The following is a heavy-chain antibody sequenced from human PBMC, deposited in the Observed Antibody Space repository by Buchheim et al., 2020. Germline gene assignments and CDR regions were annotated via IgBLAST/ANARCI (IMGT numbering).Heavy chain of an antibody. V-gene: IGHV1-8*01. CDR2: MNPNSGNT. J-gene: IGHJ4*02. Sequence: QVQLVQSGAEVKKPGASVKVSCKASRYTFTSYDINWVRQATGQGLEWMGWMNPNSGNTGYAQKFQGRVTMTRNTSISTAYMELSSLRSEDTAVYYCASLGRSNYYDSSGYYTYYFDYWGQGTL. D-gene: IGHD3-22*01. CDR3: ASLGRSNYYDSSGYYTYYFDY. CDR1: RYTFTSYD.